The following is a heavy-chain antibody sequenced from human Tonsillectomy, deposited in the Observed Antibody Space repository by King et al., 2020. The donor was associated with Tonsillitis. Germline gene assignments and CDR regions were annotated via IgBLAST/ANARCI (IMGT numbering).Heavy chain of an antibody. Sequence: VQLVQSGAEVKKPGASVKVSCKASGYTFTSYGISWVRQAPGQGLEWMGWISAYNGNTNYAQKLQGRVTMTTDTSTSTAYMELRSLKSDDTAVYYCARDCGGSSGYYTLDAFDIWGQGTMVTVSS. J-gene: IGHJ3*02. CDR2: ISAYNGNT. CDR3: ARDCGGSSGYYTLDAFDI. V-gene: IGHV1-18*04. CDR1: GYTFTSYG. D-gene: IGHD3-22*01.